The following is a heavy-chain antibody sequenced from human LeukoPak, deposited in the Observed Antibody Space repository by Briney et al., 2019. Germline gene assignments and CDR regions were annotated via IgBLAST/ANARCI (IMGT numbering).Heavy chain of an antibody. CDR1: GGSISSYY. V-gene: IGHV4-59*01. CDR2: IYYSGST. J-gene: IGHJ4*02. D-gene: IGHD6-19*01. Sequence: SETLSLTCTVSGGSISSYYWSWIRQPPGKGLEWIGYIYYSGSTNYNPSLKSRVTISVDTSRNQFSLKLSSVTAADTAVYYCARVGGSGWYYDYWGQGTLVTVSS. CDR3: ARVGGSGWYYDY.